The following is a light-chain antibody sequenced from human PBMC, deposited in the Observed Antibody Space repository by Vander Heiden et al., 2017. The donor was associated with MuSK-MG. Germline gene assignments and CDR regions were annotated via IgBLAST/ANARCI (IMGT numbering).Light chain of an antibody. J-gene: IGLJ2*01. V-gene: IGLV2-14*03. CDR2: DVS. CDR3: SSYTSSSTLDVV. Sequence: QSALTQPASVSGSPGQSITITCTGTSSDVGGYNYVSWYKQHPGKAPKLMIYDVSKRPSGVSNRFSGSKSGNTASLTISGLQAEDEADYYCSSYTSSSTLDVVFGGGTKLTVL. CDR1: SSDVGGYNY.